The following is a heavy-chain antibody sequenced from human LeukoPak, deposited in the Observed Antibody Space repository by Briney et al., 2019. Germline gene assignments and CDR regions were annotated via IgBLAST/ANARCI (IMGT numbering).Heavy chain of an antibody. D-gene: IGHD2-21*02. V-gene: IGHV3-74*01. J-gene: IGHJ4*02. CDR2: INTDGTTT. Sequence: GGSLRLSCAASGFTFINYWMHWVRQAPGKGLVWVSRINTDGTTTNYADSVKGRFTISRDNAKNTLVLQMNSLRAEDTAVYYCARGGDDIGDYWGQGTLVTVSS. CDR3: ARGGDDIGDY. CDR1: GFTFINYW.